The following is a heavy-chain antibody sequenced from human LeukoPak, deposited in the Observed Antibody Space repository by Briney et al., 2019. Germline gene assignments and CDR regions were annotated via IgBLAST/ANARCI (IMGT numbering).Heavy chain of an antibody. J-gene: IGHJ4*02. Sequence: PSETLSLTCTVSGGSISSGYYWGWIRQPPGKGLEWIGSIYHSGSTYYNPSLKSRVTISVDTSKNQFSLKLSSVTAADTAVYYCAVGEPYYFDYWGQGTLVTVSS. CDR1: GGSISSGYY. CDR2: IYHSGST. V-gene: IGHV4-38-2*02. CDR3: AVGEPYYFDY.